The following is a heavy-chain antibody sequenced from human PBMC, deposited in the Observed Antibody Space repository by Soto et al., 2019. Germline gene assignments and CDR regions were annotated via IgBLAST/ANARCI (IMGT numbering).Heavy chain of an antibody. V-gene: IGHV1-2*02. CDR1: GYTFTRYY. Sequence: QVLLVQSGAEVKKPGASVKVSCKASGYTFTRYYIHWVRQAPGQWLEWMGWVYPHKGNTIYAQKFHGRVTMTRDTSINTAYMELRSLRSDDTDVYYCARIEGSASSTGDWGQGTLVTVSS. CDR3: ARIEGSASSTGD. J-gene: IGHJ4*02. D-gene: IGHD6-6*01. CDR2: VYPHKGNT.